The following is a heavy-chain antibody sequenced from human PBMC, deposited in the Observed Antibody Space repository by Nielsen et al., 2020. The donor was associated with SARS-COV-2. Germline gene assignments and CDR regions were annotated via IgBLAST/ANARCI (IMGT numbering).Heavy chain of an antibody. CDR1: GFTFSSYW. V-gene: IGHV3-7*03. CDR2: IKQDGSEK. Sequence: GESLKISCAASGFTFSSYWMSWVRQAPGKGLEWVANIKQDGSEKYYADSVKGRFTISRDNAKNSLYLQMNSLRAEDTALYYCAKEPTSLYSYGRNGMDVWGQGTTVTVSS. D-gene: IGHD5-18*01. CDR3: AKEPTSLYSYGRNGMDV. J-gene: IGHJ6*02.